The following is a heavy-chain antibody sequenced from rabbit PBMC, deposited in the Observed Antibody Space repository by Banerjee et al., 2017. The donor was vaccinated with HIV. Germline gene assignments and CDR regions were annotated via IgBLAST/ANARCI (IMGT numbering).Heavy chain of an antibody. CDR2: IYAGSGGST. D-gene: IGHD8-1*01. CDR3: ARGGSSYDTYFNL. J-gene: IGHJ4*01. Sequence: QSLEESGGDLVKPGASLTLTCTASGFSFSSSYWICWGRQAPGKGLEWIACIYAGSGGSTYYASWARGRFTISKTSSTTVTLQMTSLTAADTATYFCARGGSSYDTYFNLWGQGTLVTVS. CDR1: GFSFSSSYW. V-gene: IGHV1S40*01.